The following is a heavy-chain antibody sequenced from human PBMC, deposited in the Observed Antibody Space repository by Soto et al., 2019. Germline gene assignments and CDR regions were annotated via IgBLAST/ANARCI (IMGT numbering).Heavy chain of an antibody. CDR1: GGSFSGYY. Sequence: QVQLQQWGAGLLKPSETLSLTCAVYGGSFSGYYWSWIRQPPGKGLEWIGESNHVGNTNYIPSLKSRVTMSVDPSKNHFSRWLCSVTAADTAVSYCARVLIAGVTTNWGQGPLVLVSS. D-gene: IGHD5-18*01. CDR2: SNHVGNT. J-gene: IGHJ4*02. V-gene: IGHV4-34*01. CDR3: ARVLIAGVTTN.